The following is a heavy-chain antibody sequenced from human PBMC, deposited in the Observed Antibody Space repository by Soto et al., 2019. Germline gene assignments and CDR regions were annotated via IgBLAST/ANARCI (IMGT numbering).Heavy chain of an antibody. J-gene: IGHJ2*01. V-gene: IGHV3-53*02. D-gene: IGHD7-27*01. Sequence: EVQVVESGGGLIQPGGSLRLSCAASGFTVSSYYMTWVRQAPGKGLQWVAVVYTGGNGNYADSVRGRITVSRDSSKNTVFLHVNSLRAEDTAVYYCARVWGWHFDLWGRGTLVTVSS. CDR1: GFTVSSYY. CDR2: VYTGGNG. CDR3: ARVWGWHFDL.